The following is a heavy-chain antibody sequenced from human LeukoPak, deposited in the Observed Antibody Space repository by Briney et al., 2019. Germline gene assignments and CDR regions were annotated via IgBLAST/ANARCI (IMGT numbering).Heavy chain of an antibody. J-gene: IGHJ4*02. CDR3: ARDSRLGVQLYDILTGYSRGPRFFDY. CDR2: IIPIFGTA. CDR1: GGTFSSYA. V-gene: IGHV1-69*13. Sequence: ASVKVSCKASGGTFSSYAISWVRQAPGQGLAWMGGIIPIFGTANYAQKFQGRVTITADESTSTAYMELSSLRSEDTAVYYCARDSRLGVQLYDILTGYSRGPRFFDYWGQGTLVTVSS. D-gene: IGHD3-9*01.